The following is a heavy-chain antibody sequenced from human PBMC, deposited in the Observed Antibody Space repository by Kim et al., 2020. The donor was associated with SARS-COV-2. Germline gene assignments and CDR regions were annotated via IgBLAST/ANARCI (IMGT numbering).Heavy chain of an antibody. Sequence: SETLSLTCTVSGGSISSSSYYWGWIRQPPGKGLEWIGSIYYSGSTYYNPSLKSRVTISVDTSKNQFSLKLSSVTAADTAVYYCARHGGIAVAGTGGLYGMDVWGQGTTVTVS. V-gene: IGHV4-39*01. CDR1: GGSISSSSYY. J-gene: IGHJ6*02. CDR2: IYYSGST. D-gene: IGHD6-19*01. CDR3: ARHGGIAVAGTGGLYGMDV.